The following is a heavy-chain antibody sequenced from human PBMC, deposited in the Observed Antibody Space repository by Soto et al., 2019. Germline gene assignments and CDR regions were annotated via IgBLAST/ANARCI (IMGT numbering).Heavy chain of an antibody. J-gene: IGHJ5*02. CDR1: GYTFTSYG. V-gene: IGHV1-18*04. CDR3: ARDRPLGLAGIIDYNWFEP. D-gene: IGHD1-1*01. CDR2: ISGYDGKT. Sequence: GASVKVSCKASGYTFTSYGITWVRQAPGQGLEWMGWISGYDGKTKYAQKLQGRVTMTTDTSTSTVYMDLKSLTSDDTAFYYCARDRPLGLAGIIDYNWFEPWGEGTLVTVSS.